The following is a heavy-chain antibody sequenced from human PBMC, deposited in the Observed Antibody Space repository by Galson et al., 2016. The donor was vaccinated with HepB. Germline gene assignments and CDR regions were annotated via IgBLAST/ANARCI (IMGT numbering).Heavy chain of an antibody. Sequence: SETLSLTCSVSGGSISNYYWSWIRKPPGKGLEWIGYVSYSGSTNYNPSLKSRVTISVDTSKNHFSLKLSSVTAADTAVYYCAREVGVPVVTYGMDVWGQGTTVTVSS. D-gene: IGHD2-2*01. CDR2: VSYSGST. V-gene: IGHV4-59*01. CDR3: AREVGVPVVTYGMDV. J-gene: IGHJ6*02. CDR1: GGSISNYY.